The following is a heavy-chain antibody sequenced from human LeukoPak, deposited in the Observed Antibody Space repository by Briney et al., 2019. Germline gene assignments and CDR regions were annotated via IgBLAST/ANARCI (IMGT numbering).Heavy chain of an antibody. CDR1: GFTFSSYG. V-gene: IGHV3-33*01. CDR2: IWYDGSNK. CDR3: ARGAAVAPKRGVFDY. D-gene: IGHD6-19*01. J-gene: IGHJ4*02. Sequence: PGRSLRLSCAASGFTFSSYGMHWVRQAPGKGLEWVAVIWYDGSNKYYADSVKGRFTISRDNSKNTLYLQMNSLRAEDTAVYYCARGAAVAPKRGVFDYWGQGTLVTVSS.